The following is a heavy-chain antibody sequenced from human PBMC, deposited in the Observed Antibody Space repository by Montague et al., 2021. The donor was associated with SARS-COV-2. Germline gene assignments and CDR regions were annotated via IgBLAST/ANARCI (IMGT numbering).Heavy chain of an antibody. CDR1: GFTFSSAW. J-gene: IGHJ5*02. Sequence: SLRLSCAASGFTFSSAWMTWVRQSPGKGLEWVGRIKGKAVGGAIQYATSVKGRFTISRDDSENNLYLQLDSLTTEDTAVYYFTADFSDTAEQMAQTDLWGQGTLVTVSS. CDR3: TADFSDTAEQMAQTDL. CDR2: IKGKAVGGAI. D-gene: IGHD5-24*01. V-gene: IGHV3-15*01.